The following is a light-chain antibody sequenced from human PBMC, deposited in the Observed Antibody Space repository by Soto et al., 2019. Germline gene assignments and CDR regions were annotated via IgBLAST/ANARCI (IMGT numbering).Light chain of an antibody. CDR1: KSISSW. V-gene: IGKV1-5*01. CDR2: HAY. Sequence: DIQMTQSPSTLSASVGDRVTMTCRASKSISSWLDWYQEKPGKAPKLLIYHAYSLESGVPSRFSGFESGTEFTLTIISLQPDDFATYYCQQYNSYPYTFGHGTKVDI. CDR3: QQYNSYPYT. J-gene: IGKJ1*01.